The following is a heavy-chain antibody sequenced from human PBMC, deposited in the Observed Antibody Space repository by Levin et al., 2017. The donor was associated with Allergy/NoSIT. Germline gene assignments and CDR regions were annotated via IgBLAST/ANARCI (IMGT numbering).Heavy chain of an antibody. Sequence: PGGSLRLSCSASGLTLSTFWMSWFRQAPGKGLEWVANIKQDGSEKYYVDSVKGRFTISRDNARNSLYLQMDSLRTEDTAVYYCVSGLRGSNWGQGTLVIVSS. D-gene: IGHD3-10*01. CDR3: VSGLRGSN. V-gene: IGHV3-7*01. CDR1: GLTLSTFW. CDR2: IKQDGSEK. J-gene: IGHJ4*02.